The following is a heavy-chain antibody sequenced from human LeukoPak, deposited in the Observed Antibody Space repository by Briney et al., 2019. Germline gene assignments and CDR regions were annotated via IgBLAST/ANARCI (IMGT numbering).Heavy chain of an antibody. CDR2: IKQDGNEK. CDR1: GFRFNTYW. D-gene: IGHD1-26*01. J-gene: IGHJ6*03. CDR3: ARDPYSGNYGNYYYYYMDV. Sequence: GGSLRLSCAASGFRFNTYWMSWVRQAPGKGLEWVANIKQDGNEKYYADSVKGRFTISRDNAKNSLYLQMNSLGPEDTAVYYCARDPYSGNYGNYYYYYMDVWGKGTTVTVSS. V-gene: IGHV3-7*01.